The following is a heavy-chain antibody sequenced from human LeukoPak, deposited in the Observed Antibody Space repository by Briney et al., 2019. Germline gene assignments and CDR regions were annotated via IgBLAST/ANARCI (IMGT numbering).Heavy chain of an antibody. D-gene: IGHD3-22*01. CDR2: ISYDGSNK. CDR1: GFTFSSYA. V-gene: IGHV3-30*04. J-gene: IGHJ4*02. Sequence: QPGGSLRLSCAASGFTFSSYAMHWVRKAPGKGLEWVAVISYDGSNKYYADSVKGRFTISRDNSKNTLYLQMNSLRTEDTALYYCAKDVYDSSGYYYDYWGQGTLVTVSS. CDR3: AKDVYDSSGYYYDY.